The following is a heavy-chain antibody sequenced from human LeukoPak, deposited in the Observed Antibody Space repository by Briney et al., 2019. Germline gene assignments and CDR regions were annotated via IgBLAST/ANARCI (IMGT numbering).Heavy chain of an antibody. D-gene: IGHD6-19*01. J-gene: IGHJ4*02. Sequence: GGSLRLSCAASGFTFSIYWMSWVRQAPGKGLEWVANIKQDGSEKYYVDSVKGRFTISRDNAKNSLYLQMNSLRAEDTAVYYCARDSQWLLPIGFDYWGQGTLVTVSS. CDR1: GFTFSIYW. CDR2: IKQDGSEK. V-gene: IGHV3-7*01. CDR3: ARDSQWLLPIGFDY.